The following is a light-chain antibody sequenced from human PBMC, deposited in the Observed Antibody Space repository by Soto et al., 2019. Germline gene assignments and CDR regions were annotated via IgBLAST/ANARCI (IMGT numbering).Light chain of an antibody. CDR2: GVS. J-gene: IGLJ1*01. V-gene: IGLV2-14*01. Sequence: QSVLTQPASVSASPGQSITISCSGTSSDVGAYNYAAWYQQFPGKTPKLIIYGVSSRPSGVSSRFSGSKSGNTAPLTISGLQAEDEADYYCISYTSTSSYVFATGTNVTVL. CDR3: ISYTSTSSYV. CDR1: SSDVGAYNY.